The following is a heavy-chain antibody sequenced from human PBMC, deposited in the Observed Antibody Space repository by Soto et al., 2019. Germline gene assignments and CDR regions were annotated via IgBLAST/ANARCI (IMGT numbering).Heavy chain of an antibody. V-gene: IGHV3-21*01. CDR3: AKREYSGQNDY. CDR1: GFTFSSYS. Sequence: VQLVESGGGLVKPGGSLRLSCAASGFTFSSYSMNWVRQAPGKGLEWVSSISSSSSYIYYADSVKGRFTISRDNAKHSLYLQMKSLRAEDTAVYYCAKREYSGQNDYWGQGTLVTVSS. CDR2: ISSSSSYI. J-gene: IGHJ4*02. D-gene: IGHD5-12*01.